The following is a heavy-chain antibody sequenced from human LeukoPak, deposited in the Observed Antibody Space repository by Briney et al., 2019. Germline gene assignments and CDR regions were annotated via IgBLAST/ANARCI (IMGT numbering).Heavy chain of an antibody. CDR1: GGSISSGDYY. CDR2: IYYSGST. V-gene: IGHV4-30-4*01. J-gene: IGHJ4*02. D-gene: IGHD4-17*01. CDR3: ARSQSRYGDYDY. Sequence: PSETLSLTCTVSGGSISSGDYYWSWIRQPPGKGVERIGYIYYSGSTYYNPSLKSRVTISVDTSKNQFSLKLSSVTAADTAVYYCARSQSRYGDYDYWGQGTLVTVSS.